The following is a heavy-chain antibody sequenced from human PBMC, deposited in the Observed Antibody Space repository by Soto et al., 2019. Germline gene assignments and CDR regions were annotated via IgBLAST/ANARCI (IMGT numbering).Heavy chain of an antibody. CDR2: TSYDGSNK. Sequence: QVHLVESGGGVVQPGGSLRLSCAASGFTFSNYDMHWVRQAPGKGLERVAVTSYDGSNKDYADSVKGRFTISRDNSKNTLYLQMNSLRAEDTAVYYCAKDGRRVGTAIVSTQWGQGTLVTVSS. J-gene: IGHJ4*02. V-gene: IGHV3-30*18. CDR3: AKDGRRVGTAIVSTQ. D-gene: IGHD5-18*01. CDR1: GFTFSNYD.